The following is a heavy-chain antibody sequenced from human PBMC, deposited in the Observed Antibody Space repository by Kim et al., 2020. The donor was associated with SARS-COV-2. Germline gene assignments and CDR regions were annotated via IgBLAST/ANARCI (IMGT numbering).Heavy chain of an antibody. D-gene: IGHD2-2*01. CDR3: ARDAGYQLPFDY. J-gene: IGHJ4*02. CDR1: GFTFSSYS. Sequence: GGSLRLSCAASGFTFSSYSMNWVRQAPGKGLEWVSSISSSSSYIYYADSVKGRFTISRDNAKNSLYLQMNSLRAEDTAVYYCARDAGYQLPFDYWGQGTLVTVSS. CDR2: ISSSSSYI. V-gene: IGHV3-21*01.